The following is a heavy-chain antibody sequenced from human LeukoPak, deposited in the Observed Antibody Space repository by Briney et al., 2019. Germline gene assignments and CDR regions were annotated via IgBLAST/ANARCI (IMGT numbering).Heavy chain of an antibody. Sequence: GASVKVSCKASGYTFTSYDINWVRQATGQGLEWMGWMNPNSGNTGYAQKFQGRVTMTRNTSISTAYMELSSLRSEDTAVYYCARGPGRIAAADDDYWGQGTLVTVSS. CDR1: GYTFTSYD. CDR2: MNPNSGNT. CDR3: ARGPGRIAAADDDY. V-gene: IGHV1-8*01. J-gene: IGHJ4*02. D-gene: IGHD6-13*01.